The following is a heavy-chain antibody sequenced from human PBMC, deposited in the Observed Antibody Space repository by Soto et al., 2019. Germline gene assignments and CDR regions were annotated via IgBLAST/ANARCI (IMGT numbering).Heavy chain of an antibody. J-gene: IGHJ6*02. V-gene: IGHV3-23*01. CDR2: ISGSGGST. CDR3: AKDLVAAASNYYGMDV. D-gene: IGHD6-13*01. Sequence: PGGSLRLSCAASGFTFSSYAMSWVRQAPGKGLEWVSAISGSGGSTYYADSVKGRFTISRDNSKNTLYLQMNSLRAEDTAVYYCAKDLVAAASNYYGMDVWGQGTTVTVSS. CDR1: GFTFSSYA.